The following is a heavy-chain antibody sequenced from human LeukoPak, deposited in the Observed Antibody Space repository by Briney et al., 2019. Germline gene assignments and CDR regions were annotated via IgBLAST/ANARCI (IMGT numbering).Heavy chain of an antibody. CDR3: ARERWFGVNAVCYFDY. J-gene: IGHJ4*02. D-gene: IGHD3-10*01. Sequence: SGTLSLTCAVSGGSISSSNWWSWVRQPPGKGLEWIGEIYHSGSTNHNPSLKGRVTISVDKSKNQFSLKLSSVTAADTAVYYCARERWFGVNAVCYFDYWGQGTLVTVSS. V-gene: IGHV4-4*02. CDR2: IYHSGST. CDR1: GGSISSSNW.